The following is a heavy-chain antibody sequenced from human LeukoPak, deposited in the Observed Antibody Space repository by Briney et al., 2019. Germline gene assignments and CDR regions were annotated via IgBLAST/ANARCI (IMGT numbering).Heavy chain of an antibody. J-gene: IGHJ6*02. Sequence: GGSLRLSCAASGFTFRNYWMHWVRQAPGKGLVWVSRINSDGSSTSYADSVKGRFTISRDNAKNTLYLQMNSLRAEDTAVYYCARDQLYFYYYYGMDVWGQGTTVTVSS. D-gene: IGHD1-1*01. CDR1: GFTFRNYW. CDR2: INSDGSST. V-gene: IGHV3-74*01. CDR3: ARDQLYFYYYYGMDV.